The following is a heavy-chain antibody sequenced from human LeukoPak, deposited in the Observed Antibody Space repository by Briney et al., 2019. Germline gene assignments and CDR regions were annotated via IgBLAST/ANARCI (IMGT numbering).Heavy chain of an antibody. V-gene: IGHV3-53*01. CDR3: AREIHYGEPDY. D-gene: IGHD4-17*01. CDR1: GFTVSSNY. J-gene: IGHJ4*02. CDR2: IYSGGST. Sequence: PGGSLRLSCAASGFTVSSNYMSWVRQAPGKGLEWVSVIYSGGSTYYADSVEGRFTISRDNSKNTLYLQINSLRIEDTAAYYCAREIHYGEPDYWGQGTLVTVSS.